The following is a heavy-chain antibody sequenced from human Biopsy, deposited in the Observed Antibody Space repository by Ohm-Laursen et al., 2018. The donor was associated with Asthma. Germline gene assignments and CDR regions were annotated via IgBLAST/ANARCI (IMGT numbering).Heavy chain of an antibody. CDR3: AESDYYGSGYYYGMDV. J-gene: IGHJ6*02. V-gene: IGHV1-69*01. Sequence: SSVKVSCKASGDSFSSYAISWVRQAPGQGLEWMGGIIPIFGTANYAQKFQGRVTITADESTSTAYMELSSLRSEDTAVYYCAESDYYGSGYYYGMDVWGQGTTVTVSS. CDR1: GDSFSSYA. CDR2: IIPIFGTA. D-gene: IGHD3-10*01.